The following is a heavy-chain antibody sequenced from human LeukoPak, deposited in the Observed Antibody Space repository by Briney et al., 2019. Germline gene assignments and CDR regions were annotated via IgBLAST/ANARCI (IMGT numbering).Heavy chain of an antibody. CDR1: GFTFSSYS. D-gene: IGHD1-26*01. J-gene: IGHJ4*02. CDR3: ARVPLRRELLRGGNYFDY. Sequence: GGSLRLSCAASGFTFSSYSMNWVRQAPGKGLEWVSSISSSSSYIYYADSVKGRFTISRDNAKNSLYLQMNSLRAEDTAVYYCARVPLRRELLRGGNYFDYWGQGTLVTVSS. CDR2: ISSSSSYI. V-gene: IGHV3-21*01.